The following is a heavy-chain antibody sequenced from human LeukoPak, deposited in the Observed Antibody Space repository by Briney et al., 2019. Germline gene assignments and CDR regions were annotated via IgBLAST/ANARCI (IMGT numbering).Heavy chain of an antibody. D-gene: IGHD6-19*01. CDR3: ANTHSGWGHFDY. Sequence: GGSLRLSCAASGFTSSSYAMSWVRQASGKGLEWVSAISGSGGSTYYADSVRGRFTISRDNSKNTLSLQMNSLRAEDTAIYYCANTHSGWGHFDYWGQGTLVTVSS. V-gene: IGHV3-23*01. CDR1: GFTSSSYA. J-gene: IGHJ4*02. CDR2: ISGSGGST.